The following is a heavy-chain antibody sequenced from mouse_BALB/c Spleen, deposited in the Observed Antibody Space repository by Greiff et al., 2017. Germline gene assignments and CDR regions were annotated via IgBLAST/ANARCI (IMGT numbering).Heavy chain of an antibody. CDR1: GYSITSDYA. CDR3: AKLTGTLYYAMDY. D-gene: IGHD4-1*01. CDR2: ISYSGST. J-gene: IGHJ4*01. Sequence: EVQGVESGPGLVKPSQSLSLTCTVTGYSITSDYAWNWIRQFPGNKLEWMGYISYSGSTSYNPSLKSRISITRDKSKNQFFLQLNSVTTEDTATYYCAKLTGTLYYAMDYWGQGTSVTVSS. V-gene: IGHV3-2*02.